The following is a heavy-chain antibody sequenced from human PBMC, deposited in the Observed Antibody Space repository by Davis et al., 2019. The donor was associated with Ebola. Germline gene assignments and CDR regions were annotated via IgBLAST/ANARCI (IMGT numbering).Heavy chain of an antibody. V-gene: IGHV1-8*01. D-gene: IGHD3-22*01. CDR3: ARGRGHYESSGGDY. Sequence: ASVKVSCKASGYTFTSYDINWVRQAAGQGLEWMGWMNPNSANTGYAQKLQGRVTMTRDTSTRTVYMELSSLRSEDTAVYYCARGRGHYESSGGDYWGQGTLVTVSS. CDR1: GYTFTSYD. J-gene: IGHJ4*02. CDR2: MNPNSANT.